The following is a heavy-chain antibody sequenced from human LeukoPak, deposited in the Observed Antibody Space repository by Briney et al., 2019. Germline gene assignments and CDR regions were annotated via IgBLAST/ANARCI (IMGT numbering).Heavy chain of an antibody. CDR1: GGTFSSYA. V-gene: IGHV1-69*01. J-gene: IGHJ6*02. Sequence: VASVTVSCKASGGTFSSYAISWVRQAPGQGLEWMGGIIPIFGTANYAQKFQGRVTITADESTSTAYMELSSLRSEDTAVYYCARDPRTVVTPGYYYGMDVWGQGTTVTVSS. D-gene: IGHD4-23*01. CDR2: IIPIFGTA. CDR3: ARDPRTVVTPGYYYGMDV.